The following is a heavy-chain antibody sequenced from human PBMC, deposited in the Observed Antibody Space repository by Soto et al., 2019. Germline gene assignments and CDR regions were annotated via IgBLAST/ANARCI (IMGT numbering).Heavy chain of an antibody. CDR3: AKLYGFLEWLPPYYYYGMDV. V-gene: IGHV3-30*18. D-gene: IGHD3-3*01. CDR1: GFTFSSYG. CDR2: ISYDGSNK. Sequence: PGGSLRLSCAASGFTFSSYGMHWVRQAPGKGLEWVAVISYDGSNKYYADSVKGRFTISRDNSKNTLYLQMNSLRAEDTAVYYCAKLYGFLEWLPPYYYYGMDVWGQGTTVTVSS. J-gene: IGHJ6*02.